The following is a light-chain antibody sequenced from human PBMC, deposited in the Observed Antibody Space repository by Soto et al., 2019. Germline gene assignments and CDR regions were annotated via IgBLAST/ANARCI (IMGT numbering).Light chain of an antibody. CDR3: QQYNNCPPWT. Sequence: ILMTQSPATLSVSPGERATLSCRASQSVSNNLAWYQQKPDQAPRLLIYDASTSATGIPARFSGSGSGTEFTLTSSRLQSEDFAVYYCQQYNNCPPWTFGQGTKVEIK. CDR2: DAS. J-gene: IGKJ1*01. V-gene: IGKV3-15*01. CDR1: QSVSNN.